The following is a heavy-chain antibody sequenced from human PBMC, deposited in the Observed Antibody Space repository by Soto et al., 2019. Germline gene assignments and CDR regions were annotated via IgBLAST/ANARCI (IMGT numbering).Heavy chain of an antibody. D-gene: IGHD5-18*01. CDR1: GFTFSSYG. Sequence: QVQLVESGGGVVQPVRSLRLSCAASGFTFSSYGMHWVRQAPGKGLEWVAVIWYDGSNKYYADSVKDRFTISRDNSKNTLYLQKNSLKGEDTGVYYCARGGRGAMEDAFDIWGQGTMDTVSS. CDR3: ARGGRGAMEDAFDI. CDR2: IWYDGSNK. V-gene: IGHV3-33*01. J-gene: IGHJ3*02.